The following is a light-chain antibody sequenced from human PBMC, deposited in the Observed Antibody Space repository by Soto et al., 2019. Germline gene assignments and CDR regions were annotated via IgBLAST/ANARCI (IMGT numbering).Light chain of an antibody. V-gene: IGKV3-20*01. CDR2: GAS. CDR1: QSVSSSY. CDR3: QQYGSSPPTT. J-gene: IGKJ1*01. Sequence: EIVLTQSPGTLSLSPGERATLSCRASQSVSSSYLAWYQQKPGQAPRLLIYGASSRATGIPDRFSGSGSGTDFTLTISRLEPEDFAVYYCQQYGSSPPTTFGQGT.